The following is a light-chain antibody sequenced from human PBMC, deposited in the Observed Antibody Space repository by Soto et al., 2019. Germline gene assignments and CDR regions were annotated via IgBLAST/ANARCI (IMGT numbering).Light chain of an antibody. CDR2: GAS. Sequence: EIVLTQSPGTLSLSPGERATLSCRASQSVSSSYLAWYQHKPGQAPRLLIYGASSRATGIPDGFSGSGSGTDFTLTISRLEPEDFAVYYCQHYGSSPYTFGQGTKLEIK. CDR3: QHYGSSPYT. V-gene: IGKV3-20*01. CDR1: QSVSSSY. J-gene: IGKJ2*01.